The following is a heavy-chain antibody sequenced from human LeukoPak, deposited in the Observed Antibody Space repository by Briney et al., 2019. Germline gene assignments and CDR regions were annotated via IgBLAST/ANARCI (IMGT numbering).Heavy chain of an antibody. CDR1: GGSISSSSYY. CDR2: IYYSGST. Sequence: SETLSLTCTVSGGSISSSSYYWGWIRQPPGKGLEWIGSIYYSGSTYYNPSLKSRVTISVDTSKNQFSLKVSSVTAADTAVYYCARERWFGELYPFFWGQGTLVTVSS. J-gene: IGHJ4*02. V-gene: IGHV4-39*07. CDR3: ARERWFGELYPFF. D-gene: IGHD3-10*01.